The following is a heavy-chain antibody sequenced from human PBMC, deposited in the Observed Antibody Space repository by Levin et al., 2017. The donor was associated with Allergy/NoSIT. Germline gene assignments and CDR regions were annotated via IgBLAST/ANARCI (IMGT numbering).Heavy chain of an antibody. CDR1: GFKVNYNF. CDR2: IYRSGDT. Sequence: TGGSLRLSCAASGFKVNYNFMSWVRQAPGEGLEWVSTIYRSGDTYYADSVRGRFTSSRDSTKNTLFLQMDSLRVEDKAVYYCARGDDEFAPWGQGTRVTVSS. D-gene: IGHD2-21*01. J-gene: IGHJ5*02. CDR3: ARGDDEFAP. V-gene: IGHV3-66*01.